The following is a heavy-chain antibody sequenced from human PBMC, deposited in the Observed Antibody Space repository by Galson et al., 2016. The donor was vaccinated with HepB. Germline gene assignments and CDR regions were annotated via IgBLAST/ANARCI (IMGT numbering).Heavy chain of an antibody. Sequence: QSGAEVKKPGESLKISCKGAGYTFTSFWIGWVRQMPGKGLQWVGIIYPEDSATRYNPSFQGQVTISADKSNNTAYLQWSSLKASDTAMYYCTRHREGWFLWGQGTLVTVSS. D-gene: IGHD2-15*01. V-gene: IGHV5-51*01. CDR3: TRHREGWFL. CDR2: IYPEDSAT. J-gene: IGHJ4*02. CDR1: GYTFTSFW.